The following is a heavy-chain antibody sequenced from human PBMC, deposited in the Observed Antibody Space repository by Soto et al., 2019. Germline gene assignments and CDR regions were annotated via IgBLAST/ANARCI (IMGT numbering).Heavy chain of an antibody. CDR3: ARDRADLGSGMDV. CDR1: GGSISSGDYY. V-gene: IGHV4-31*02. J-gene: IGHJ6*02. Sequence: SETLSLTCTVSGGSISSGDYYWSWIRQRPGKGLEWIGYISYSGSTYYNPSLKSRVIISVDASKDQFSLKLNSVTAADTAVYYCARDRADLGSGMDVWGQGTTVTVSS. D-gene: IGHD7-27*01. CDR2: ISYSGST.